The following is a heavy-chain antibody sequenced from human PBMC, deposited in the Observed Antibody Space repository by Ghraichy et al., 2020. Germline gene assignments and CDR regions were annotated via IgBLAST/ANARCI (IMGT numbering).Heavy chain of an antibody. Sequence: SETLSLTCTVSGGSISSYYWSWIRQPPGKGLEWIGYIYYSGSTNYNPYLKSRVTISVDTSKNQFSLKLSSVTAADTAVYYCARQCDSSGYISEGGFDYWGQGTLVTVSS. D-gene: IGHD3-22*01. CDR2: IYYSGST. CDR3: ARQCDSSGYISEGGFDY. J-gene: IGHJ4*02. CDR1: GGSISSYY. V-gene: IGHV4-59*08.